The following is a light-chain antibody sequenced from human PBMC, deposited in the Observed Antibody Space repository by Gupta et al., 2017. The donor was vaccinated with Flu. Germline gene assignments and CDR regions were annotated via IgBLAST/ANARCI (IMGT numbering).Light chain of an antibody. J-gene: IGLJ1*01. V-gene: IGLV2-14*03. Sequence: QSALTQPASVSGSPGQSITISCAGTSSDVGRSNSVSWFQQHPGKPPKLIIYDVTKRPSGVSSRCSGSKSGDTASLNISGLEAEDESDDFCSSYTSTNAFDVFGTGTKVTVL. CDR2: DVT. CDR3: SSYTSTNAFDV. CDR1: SSDVGRSNS.